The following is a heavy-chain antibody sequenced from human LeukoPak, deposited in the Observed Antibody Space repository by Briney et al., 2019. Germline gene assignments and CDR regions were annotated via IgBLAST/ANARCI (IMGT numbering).Heavy chain of an antibody. J-gene: IGHJ4*02. V-gene: IGHV3-30*03. Sequence: GGSLRLSCAASGFTFSSYNMNWVRQAPGKGLEWVAVISNDGSNKYYADSVKGRFTISRDNSKNTLYLQMNSLRAEDTAVYYCARGLAYNYDSSAYFLDYWGQGTLVTVSS. CDR3: ARGLAYNYDSSAYFLDY. D-gene: IGHD3-22*01. CDR2: ISNDGSNK. CDR1: GFTFSSYN.